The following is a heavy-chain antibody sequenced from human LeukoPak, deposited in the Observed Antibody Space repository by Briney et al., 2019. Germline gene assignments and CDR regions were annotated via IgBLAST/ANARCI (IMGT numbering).Heavy chain of an antibody. D-gene: IGHD6-6*01. Sequence: GESLKISCKGSGYSFTSYRIGWVRQMPGKGLEWMGIIYPGDSDTRYSPSFQGQVTISADKSISTAYLQWSSLKASDTAMYYCARPRSWIAAPDAFDIWGQGTMVTVSS. V-gene: IGHV5-51*01. CDR3: ARPRSWIAAPDAFDI. CDR2: IYPGDSDT. CDR1: GYSFTSYR. J-gene: IGHJ3*02.